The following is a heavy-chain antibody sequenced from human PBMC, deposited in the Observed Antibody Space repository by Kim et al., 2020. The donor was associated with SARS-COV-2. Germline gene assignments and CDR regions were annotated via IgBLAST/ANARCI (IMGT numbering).Heavy chain of an antibody. CDR3: ARRYCSGGSCSLDY. Sequence: NPSLKSRVTISVDTSKNQFSLKLSSVTAADTAVYYCARRYCSGGSCSLDYWGQGTLVTVSS. J-gene: IGHJ4*02. D-gene: IGHD2-15*01. V-gene: IGHV4-61*07.